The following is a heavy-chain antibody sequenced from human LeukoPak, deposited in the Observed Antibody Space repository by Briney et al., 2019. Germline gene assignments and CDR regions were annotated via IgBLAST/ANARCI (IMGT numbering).Heavy chain of an antibody. Sequence: GASVKVSRKASGYTFTSYGISWVRQAPGQGLEWMGWISAYNGNTNYAQKLQGRVTMTTDTSTSTAYMELRSLRSDDTAVYYCARDLRTRGANYFDYWGQGTLVTVSS. CDR3: ARDLRTRGANYFDY. CDR1: GYTFTSYG. J-gene: IGHJ4*02. V-gene: IGHV1-18*01. CDR2: ISAYNGNT. D-gene: IGHD1/OR15-1a*01.